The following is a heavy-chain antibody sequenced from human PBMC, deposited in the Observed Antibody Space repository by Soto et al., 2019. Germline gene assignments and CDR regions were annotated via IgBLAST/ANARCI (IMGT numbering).Heavy chain of an antibody. J-gene: IGHJ4*02. Sequence: QVQLVQSGAEVKKPGASVKVSCKASGYTFTSYGISWVRQAPGQGLERMGWISAYNGNTNYAQKLQGRVTMTTDTSTSTAYMELRSLRSDDTAVYYCARLNFDYPDCSGGSCYPFDYWGQGTLVTVSS. D-gene: IGHD2-15*01. CDR3: ARLNFDYPDCSGGSCYPFDY. V-gene: IGHV1-18*01. CDR2: ISAYNGNT. CDR1: GYTFTSYG.